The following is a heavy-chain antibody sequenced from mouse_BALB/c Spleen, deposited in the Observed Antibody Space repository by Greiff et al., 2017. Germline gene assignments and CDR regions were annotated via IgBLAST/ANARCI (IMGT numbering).Heavy chain of an antibody. CDR2: IYPGGGYT. V-gene: IGHV1-63*02. Sequence: QVHVKQSGAELVRPGTSVKISCKASGYTFTNYWLGWVKQRPGHGLEWIGDIYPGGGYTNYNEKFKGKATLTADTSSSTAYMQLSSLTSEDSAVYVCARHGSSYDWYFDVWGAGTTVTVSS. D-gene: IGHD1-1*01. J-gene: IGHJ1*01. CDR3: ARHGSSYDWYFDV. CDR1: GYTFTNYW.